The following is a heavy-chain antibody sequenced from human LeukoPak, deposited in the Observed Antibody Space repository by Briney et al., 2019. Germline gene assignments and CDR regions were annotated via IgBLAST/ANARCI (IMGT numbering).Heavy chain of an antibody. D-gene: IGHD3-3*01. CDR1: GFTFDDYA. CDR3: AKFVGTEGTSHDPPFGVVTRYYFDY. V-gene: IGHV3-9*01. Sequence: GRSLRLSCAASGFTFDDYAMPWVRQAPGEGLEWVSGISWNSGSIGYADSVKGRFTISRDNSKNTLYLQMNSLRAEDTAVYYCAKFVGTEGTSHDPPFGVVTRYYFDYWGQGTLVTVSS. CDR2: ISWNSGSI. J-gene: IGHJ4*02.